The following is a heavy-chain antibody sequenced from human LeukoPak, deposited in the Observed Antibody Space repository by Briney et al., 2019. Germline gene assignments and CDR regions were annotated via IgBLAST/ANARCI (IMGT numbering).Heavy chain of an antibody. J-gene: IGHJ4*02. CDR2: IKQDGSGK. Sequence: PGGSLRLSCTASGFTFSSYWMSWVRQAPGKGLEWVANIKQDGSGKYYVDSVKGRFTISRDNAKNSLYLQMNSLRAEDTAVYYCARDLSYSSGWAFFDYWGQGTLVTVSS. CDR1: GFTFSSYW. V-gene: IGHV3-7*01. CDR3: ARDLSYSSGWAFFDY. D-gene: IGHD6-19*01.